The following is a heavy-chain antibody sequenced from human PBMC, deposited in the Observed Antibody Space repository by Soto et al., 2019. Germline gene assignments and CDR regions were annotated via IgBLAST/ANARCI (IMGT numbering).Heavy chain of an antibody. CDR1: GFTFSSDW. D-gene: IGHD3-10*01. V-gene: IGHV3-74*01. J-gene: IGHJ6*02. CDR2: INTDGSEK. Sequence: GGSLRLSCAASGFTFSSDWMHWVRQAPGKGLVWVSRINTDGSEKFYADSVKGRFTIFRDNAKNSLYLQMNSLRAEDTAVYYCARDLSFGYYGMDVWGQGTTVTVSS. CDR3: ARDLSFGYYGMDV.